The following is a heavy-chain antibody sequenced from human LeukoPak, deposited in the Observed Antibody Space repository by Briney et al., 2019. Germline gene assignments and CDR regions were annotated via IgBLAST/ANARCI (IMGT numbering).Heavy chain of an antibody. CDR2: IYYSGST. V-gene: IGHV4-39*01. CDR1: GGSISSSSYY. Sequence: SETLSLTCTVSGGSISSSSYYWGRIRQPPGKGLEWIGSIYYSGSTYYNPSLKSRVTISVDTSKNQFSLKLSSVTAADTAVYYCARLRREDSSGYPYYFDYWGQGTLVTVSS. J-gene: IGHJ4*02. D-gene: IGHD3-22*01. CDR3: ARLRREDSSGYPYYFDY.